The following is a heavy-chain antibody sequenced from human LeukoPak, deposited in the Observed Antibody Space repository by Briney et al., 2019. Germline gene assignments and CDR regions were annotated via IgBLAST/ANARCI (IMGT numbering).Heavy chain of an antibody. CDR2: ISYDGSNK. D-gene: IGHD3-22*01. CDR1: GFTFSNHA. CDR3: AKDRGSGYSYYYYYYMDV. Sequence: GGSLRLSCAASGFTFSNHAMHWVRQAPGKGLEWVAVISYDGSNKYYTDSVKGRFTISGDSSKNTLYLQMNSLRAEDTAVYYCAKDRGSGYSYYYYYYMDVWGKGTTVTVSS. J-gene: IGHJ6*03. V-gene: IGHV3-30*04.